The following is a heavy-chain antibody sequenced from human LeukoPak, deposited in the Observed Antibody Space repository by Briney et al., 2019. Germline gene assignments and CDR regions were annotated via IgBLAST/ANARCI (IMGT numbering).Heavy chain of an antibody. D-gene: IGHD4-17*01. CDR1: GGTFSSYA. Sequence: ASVKVSCKASGGTFSSYAISWVRQAPGQGLEWMGGIIPIFGTANYAQKFQGRVTITADESTSTAYMELSSLRSEDTAVYYCARGRNDYGDYGRWYFDLWGRGTLATVSS. CDR2: IIPIFGTA. J-gene: IGHJ2*01. V-gene: IGHV1-69*13. CDR3: ARGRNDYGDYGRWYFDL.